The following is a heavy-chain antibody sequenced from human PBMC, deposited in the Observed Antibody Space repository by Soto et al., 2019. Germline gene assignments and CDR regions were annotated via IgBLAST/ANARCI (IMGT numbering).Heavy chain of an antibody. V-gene: IGHV4-31*03. CDR1: GGSISSGGYY. J-gene: IGHJ3*02. CDR2: IYYSRST. CDR3: PSGGSGSGSYYAFDS. Sequence: SQTLSLTCTVSGGSISSGGYYWSCIRQDPGKGLEWSGSIYYSRSTYYNPSLNSRVTISVEPSKNQFSLKLSSGTAADTAVYYCPSGGSGSGSYYAFDSWGQGTRV. D-gene: IGHD3-10*01.